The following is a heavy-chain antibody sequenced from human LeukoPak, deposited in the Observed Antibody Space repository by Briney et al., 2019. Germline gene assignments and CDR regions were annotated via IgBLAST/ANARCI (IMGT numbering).Heavy chain of an antibody. CDR3: ARRRLYYYGSGSYYGNWFDP. CDR1: GGSFSGYY. Sequence: PSETLSLTCAVYGGSFSGYYWSWIRQPPGKGLEWIGEINHSGSTNYNPSLKSRVTISVDTSKNQFSLKLSSVTAAGTAVYYCARRRLYYYGSGSYYGNWFDPWGQGTLVTVSS. V-gene: IGHV4-34*01. J-gene: IGHJ5*02. CDR2: INHSGST. D-gene: IGHD3-10*01.